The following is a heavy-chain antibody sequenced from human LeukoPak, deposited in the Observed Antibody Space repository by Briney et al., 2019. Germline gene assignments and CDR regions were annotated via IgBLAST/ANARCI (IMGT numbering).Heavy chain of an antibody. J-gene: IGHJ3*02. CDR2: IYSGGST. Sequence: GGSLRLSCAASGFTVSSNYMSWVRQAPGKGLEWVSVIYSGGSTYYADSVKGRFTISRDNSKNTLYLQMNSLRAEDTAVYYCARGMITGTTWDAFDIWGQGTVVTVSS. V-gene: IGHV3-66*01. D-gene: IGHD1-20*01. CDR1: GFTVSSNY. CDR3: ARGMITGTTWDAFDI.